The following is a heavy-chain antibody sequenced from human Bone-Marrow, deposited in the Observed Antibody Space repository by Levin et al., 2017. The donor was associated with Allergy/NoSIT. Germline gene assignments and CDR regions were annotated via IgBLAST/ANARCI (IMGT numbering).Heavy chain of an antibody. CDR1: EFSLITAKMG. Sequence: VSGPTLVKPTETLTLTCDVSEFSLITAKMGVSWIRQPPGKALEWLAHIFSNDEKSYSTSLKSRLTISKDTSKSQVVLTMTNMDPVDTATYYCALEYYDALTGYRATYNWFEPWGQGTLVTVSS. J-gene: IGHJ5*02. D-gene: IGHD3-9*01. V-gene: IGHV2-26*01. CDR2: IFSNDEK. CDR3: ALEYYDALTGYRATYNWFEP.